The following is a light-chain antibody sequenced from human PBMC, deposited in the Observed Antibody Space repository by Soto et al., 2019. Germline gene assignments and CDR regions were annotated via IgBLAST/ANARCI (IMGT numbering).Light chain of an antibody. CDR3: QQCNNWPYT. Sequence: EVVMTQSPATLSVSPGERATLSCRASQSVRSNLAWYQQKPGQAPRLLIYDASTRATGIPARFSGSGSGTDFTLTISSLQSEDVALYFCQQCNNWPYTFGLGTKLEIK. V-gene: IGKV3-15*01. CDR1: QSVRSN. CDR2: DAS. J-gene: IGKJ2*01.